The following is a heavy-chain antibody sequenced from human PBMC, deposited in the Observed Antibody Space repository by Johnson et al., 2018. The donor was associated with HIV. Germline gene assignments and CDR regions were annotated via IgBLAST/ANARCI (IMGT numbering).Heavy chain of an antibody. J-gene: IGHJ3*02. CDR3: ARAPEVRGVDAFDI. CDR2: ISSSGNTM. V-gene: IGHV3-11*04. D-gene: IGHD3-10*01. Sequence: QVLLVESGGGVVQPGRSLRISCAAFGFTFSDYYMSWVRQAPGKGLEWVSYISSSGNTMYYADSVKGRFTISRDNAKSSLYLQMNILRAEDTAVYYCARAPEVRGVDAFDIWGQGTMVTVSS. CDR1: GFTFSDYY.